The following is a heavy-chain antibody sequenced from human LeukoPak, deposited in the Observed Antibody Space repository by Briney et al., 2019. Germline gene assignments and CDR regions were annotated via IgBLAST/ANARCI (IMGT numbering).Heavy chain of an antibody. CDR2: IHASGST. CDR3: ARGMSAAYDYNWFDS. J-gene: IGHJ5*01. D-gene: IGHD5-12*01. V-gene: IGHV4-4*07. Sequence: SETVSLTRTVSGDSISAYYWSWLRQPAGRGLEWIGRIHASGSTRYNPSLKSRVTMSVDTSKNQFSLKLTSVTAADTALYFCARGMSAAYDYNWFDSWGQGTLVTVSS. CDR1: GDSISAYY.